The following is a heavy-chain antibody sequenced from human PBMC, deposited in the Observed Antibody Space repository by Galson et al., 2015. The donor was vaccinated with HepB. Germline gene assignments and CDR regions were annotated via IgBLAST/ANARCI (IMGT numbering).Heavy chain of an antibody. CDR2: IIPIFGTA. D-gene: IGHD2-15*01. CDR1: GGTFSSYA. CDR3: ARGVRHCSGGSCYSPILRYYYYGMDV. V-gene: IGHV1-69*06. Sequence: SVKVSCKASGGTFSSYAISWVRQAPGQGLEWMGGIIPIFGTANYAQKFQGRVTITADKSTSTAYMELSSLRSEDTAVYYCARGVRHCSGGSCYSPILRYYYYGMDVWGQGTTVTVSS. J-gene: IGHJ6*02.